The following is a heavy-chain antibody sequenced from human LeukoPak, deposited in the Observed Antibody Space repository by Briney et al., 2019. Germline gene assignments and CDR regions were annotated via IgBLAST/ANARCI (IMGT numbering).Heavy chain of an antibody. V-gene: IGHV1-2*02. J-gene: IGHJ5*02. CDR3: ARVAPYYGGNSEYWFDP. CDR2: INPNSGGT. D-gene: IGHD4-23*01. CDR1: GYTFTGYY. Sequence: GASVKVSCKVSGYTFTGYYMHWVRQAPGQGLEWMGWINPNSGGTNYAQKFQGRVTMTRDTSISTAYMELSRLRSDDTAVYYCARVAPYYGGNSEYWFDPWGQGTLVTVSS.